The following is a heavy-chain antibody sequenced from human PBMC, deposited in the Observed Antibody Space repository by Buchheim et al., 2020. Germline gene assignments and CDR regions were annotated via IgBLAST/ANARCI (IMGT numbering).Heavy chain of an antibody. Sequence: QVQLVESGGGLVKPGGSLRLSCAASGFTFSDYYMSWIRQAPGKGLEWVSYISSSGSTIYYADPVKGRFTISRDNAKNSLYLQMNSLRAEDTAVYYCARDYSHSYDYVWGSYRYVDYWGQGTL. J-gene: IGHJ4*02. CDR2: ISSSGSTI. CDR3: ARDYSHSYDYVWGSYRYVDY. D-gene: IGHD3-16*02. V-gene: IGHV3-11*01. CDR1: GFTFSDYY.